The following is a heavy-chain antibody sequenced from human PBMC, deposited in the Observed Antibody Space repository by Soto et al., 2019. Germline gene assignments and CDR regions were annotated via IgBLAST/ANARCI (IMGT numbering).Heavy chain of an antibody. CDR2: VSASGTGA. V-gene: IGHV3-23*01. Sequence: PGGSLRLSCAPSGFTFSNYAMTWVRQAPGKGLEWVSGVSASGTGAYYTDSVKGRFTISRDNSKNTLYLQMNSLRAEDTAVYYCARDKGLRYFDWSPLDAFDIWGQGTMVTVSS. CDR3: ARDKGLRYFDWSPLDAFDI. D-gene: IGHD3-9*01. CDR1: GFTFSNYA. J-gene: IGHJ3*02.